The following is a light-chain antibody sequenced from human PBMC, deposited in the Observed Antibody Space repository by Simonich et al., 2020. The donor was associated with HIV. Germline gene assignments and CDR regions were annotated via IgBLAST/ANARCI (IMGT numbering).Light chain of an antibody. CDR1: QSLLHSNGYNY. Sequence: DIVMTQSPLSLPVTPGEPASISCRSSQSLLHSNGYNYLDWYLQKPGQSPQLLIYLGSNRASGVPDRFSGSGSGTDFTLKINRVEAEDVGIYYCMQPLQTVTFGGGTKVEIK. CDR3: MQPLQTVT. CDR2: LGS. J-gene: IGKJ4*01. V-gene: IGKV2-28*01.